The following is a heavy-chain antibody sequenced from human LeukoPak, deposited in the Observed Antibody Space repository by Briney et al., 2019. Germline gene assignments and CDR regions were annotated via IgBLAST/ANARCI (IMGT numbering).Heavy chain of an antibody. J-gene: IGHJ3*02. Sequence: PSETLSLTCTVSGGSISSSSYYWGWIRQPPGKGLEWVGSIYYSGSTYYNPSLKSRVTISVDTSKNQFSLKLSSVTATDTAVYYCARRNSMWNTFDIWGQGTMVTVSS. D-gene: IGHD1-1*01. V-gene: IGHV4-39*01. CDR3: ARRNSMWNTFDI. CDR1: GGSISSSSYY. CDR2: IYYSGST.